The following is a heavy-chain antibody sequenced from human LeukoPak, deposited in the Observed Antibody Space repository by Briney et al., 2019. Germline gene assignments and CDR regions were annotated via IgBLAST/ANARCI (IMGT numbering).Heavy chain of an antibody. J-gene: IGHJ4*02. CDR3: ARESLWEPMPPDC. V-gene: IGHV3-7*03. CDR2: RKQHGKEK. D-gene: IGHD1-26*01. CDR1: ACTFNNDW. Sequence: GGSLRLSCAASACTFNNDWGRWVRKAPGKVLESVAIRKQHGKEKHYADSVRGRFTISRDNAKNSLYLQLYNLRAEDTAVYSCARESLWEPMPPDCWGQGTLVTVSS.